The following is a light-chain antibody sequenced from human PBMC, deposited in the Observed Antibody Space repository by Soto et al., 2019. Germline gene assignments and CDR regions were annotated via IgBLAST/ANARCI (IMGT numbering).Light chain of an antibody. CDR1: SSDVGAYNY. J-gene: IGLJ3*02. V-gene: IGLV2-14*01. CDR3: TSYTSSDTWE. Sequence: QSALTQPASVSGSPGQSITISCTGTSSDVGAYNYVSWYQQHPGKAPKVLIYEVSNRPSGVSNRFSGSKSGNTASLTISGLQAEDEADYYCTSYTSSDTWEFGGGTKLTVL. CDR2: EVS.